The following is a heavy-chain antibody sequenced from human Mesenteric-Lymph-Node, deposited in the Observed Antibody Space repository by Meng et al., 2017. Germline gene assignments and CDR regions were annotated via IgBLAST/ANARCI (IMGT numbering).Heavy chain of an antibody. CDR3: ARDGVRGGDY. CDR2: INPNSGGT. Sequence: ASVKVSCKASGYTFTSYGISWVRQAPGQGLEWMGRINPNSGGTNYAQKFQGRVTMTRDTSISTAYMELSRLRSDDTAVYYCARDGVRGGDYWGQGTLVTVSS. J-gene: IGHJ4*02. V-gene: IGHV1-2*06. D-gene: IGHD3-10*01. CDR1: GYTFTSYG.